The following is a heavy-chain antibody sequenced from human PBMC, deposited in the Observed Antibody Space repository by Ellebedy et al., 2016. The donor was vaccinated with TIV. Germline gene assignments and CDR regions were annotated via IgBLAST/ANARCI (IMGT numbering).Heavy chain of an antibody. CDR3: AKRDAFSSGWGFDY. J-gene: IGHJ4*02. CDR1: GFTFSSYD. V-gene: IGHV3-23*01. D-gene: IGHD6-19*01. CDR2: ISDSGGST. Sequence: GGSLRLSCAASGFTFSSYDMSWVRQAPGKGLKWVSSISDSGGSTYYADSVKGRFTISRDNSKNTLYLQMNSLRAEDTAVYYCAKRDAFSSGWGFDYWGQGTLVTVSS.